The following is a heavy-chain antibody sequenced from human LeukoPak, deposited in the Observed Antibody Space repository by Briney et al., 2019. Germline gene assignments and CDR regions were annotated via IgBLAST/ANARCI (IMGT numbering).Heavy chain of an antibody. CDR1: GFTFSSYG. J-gene: IGHJ3*02. CDR3: AKALSQKVPAASDAFDI. D-gene: IGHD2-2*01. Sequence: GGSLRLSCAASGFTFSSYGMHWVRQAPGKGLEWVAVISYDGSNKYYADSVKGRFTISRDNSKNTLYLQMNSLRAEDTAVYYCAKALSQKVPAASDAFDIWGQGTMVTVSS. V-gene: IGHV3-30*18. CDR2: ISYDGSNK.